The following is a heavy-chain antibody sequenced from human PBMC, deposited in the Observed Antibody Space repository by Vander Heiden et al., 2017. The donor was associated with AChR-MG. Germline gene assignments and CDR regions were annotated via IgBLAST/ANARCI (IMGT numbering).Heavy chain of an antibody. CDR2: ISYDGSNK. CDR3: ARDPPDKYSYGYYFDY. V-gene: IGHV3-30-3*01. J-gene: IGHJ4*02. Sequence: QVQLVEAGGGVVQPGRSLRTPCAASGVTFSSYAMHWVRQAPGKGLEWVAVISYDGSNKYYADSVKGRFTISRDNSKNTLYLQMNSLRAEDTAVYYCARDPPDKYSYGYYFDYWGQGTLVTVSS. D-gene: IGHD5-18*01. CDR1: GVTFSSYA.